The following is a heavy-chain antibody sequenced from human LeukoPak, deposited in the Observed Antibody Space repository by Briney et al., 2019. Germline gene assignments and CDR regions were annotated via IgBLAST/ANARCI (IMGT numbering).Heavy chain of an antibody. CDR2: IWYDGTNK. CDR1: GFTFSDYG. D-gene: IGHD5-12*01. CDR3: ARTRYNSGGGDY. Sequence: PGRSLRLSCAVSGFTFSDYGMHWVRQAPGKGLEWVAVIWYDGTNKYYADSVEGRFTISRDNSKNTLYLQMNSLRGEDTAVYYCARTRYNSGGGDYWGQGTPVTVSP. J-gene: IGHJ4*02. V-gene: IGHV3-33*01.